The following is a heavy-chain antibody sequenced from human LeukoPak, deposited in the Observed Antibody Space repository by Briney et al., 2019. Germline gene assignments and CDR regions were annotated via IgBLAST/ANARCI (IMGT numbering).Heavy chain of an antibody. CDR3: ARVEYRYAPRAFDI. V-gene: IGHV4-4*07. CDR2: IYTSGST. D-gene: IGHD5-18*01. Sequence: SETLSLTCTVSGGSISSYYWSWIRQPAGKGLEWIGRIYTSGSTNYNPSLKSRVTMSVDASKNQFSLKLSSVTAADTAVYYCARVEYRYAPRAFDIWGQGTMVTVSS. CDR1: GGSISSYY. J-gene: IGHJ3*02.